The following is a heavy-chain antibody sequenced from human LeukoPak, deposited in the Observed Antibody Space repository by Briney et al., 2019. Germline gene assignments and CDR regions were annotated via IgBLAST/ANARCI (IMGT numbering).Heavy chain of an antibody. Sequence: PGGSLRLSCAASGFTFSSYSMNWVRQAPGKGLEWVSYISSSSSTIYYADSVKGRFTISRDNAKNSLYLQMNSLRAEGTAVYYCARVGYSSSFRGAFDIWGQGTMVTVSS. J-gene: IGHJ3*02. V-gene: IGHV3-48*04. CDR3: ARVGYSSSFRGAFDI. CDR1: GFTFSSYS. CDR2: ISSSSSTI. D-gene: IGHD6-6*01.